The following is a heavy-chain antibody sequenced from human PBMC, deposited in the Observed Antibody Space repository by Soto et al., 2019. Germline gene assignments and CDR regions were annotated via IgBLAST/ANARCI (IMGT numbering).Heavy chain of an antibody. Sequence: QLQLQESGSGLVKPSQTLSLTCALSGGSISSGGYSWSWIRQPPGKGLEWIGYIYHSGSTYYNPSLESRVTISVDRCKNQFSLKLSSVTAADTAVYYCARSYCSGGSCYCDYWGQGTLVTVSS. J-gene: IGHJ4*02. V-gene: IGHV4-30-2*01. CDR3: ARSYCSGGSCYCDY. CDR1: GGSISSGGYS. D-gene: IGHD2-15*01. CDR2: IYHSGST.